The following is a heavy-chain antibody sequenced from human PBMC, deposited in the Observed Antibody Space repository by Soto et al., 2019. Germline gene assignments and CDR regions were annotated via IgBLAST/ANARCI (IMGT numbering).Heavy chain of an antibody. CDR3: ARDKDQYYYDSSGYYFDY. CDR2: ISYDGSNK. J-gene: IGHJ4*02. V-gene: IGHV3-30-3*01. CDR1: GFTFSSYA. D-gene: IGHD3-22*01. Sequence: LRLSCAASGFTFSSYAMHWVRQAPGKGLEWVAVISYDGSNKYYADSVKGRFTISRDNSKNTLYLQMNSLRAEDTAVYYCARDKDQYYYDSSGYYFDYWGQGTLVTVSS.